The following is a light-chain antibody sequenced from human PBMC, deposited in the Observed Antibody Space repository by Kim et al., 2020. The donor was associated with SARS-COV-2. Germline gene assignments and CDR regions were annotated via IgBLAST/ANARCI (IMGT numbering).Light chain of an antibody. CDR2: ASS. CDR3: QKYDDFPLT. CDR1: QDIHNY. J-gene: IGKJ4*01. Sequence: DIQMTQSPSSLSASVGDRVTITCRASQDIHNYLAWVQQKPGKAPKSLIYASSTLHSGVTSRFIGNGSGTDFTLTVSSLQPEDVATYYCQKYDDFPLTFGGGTKVDIK. V-gene: IGKV1-16*01.